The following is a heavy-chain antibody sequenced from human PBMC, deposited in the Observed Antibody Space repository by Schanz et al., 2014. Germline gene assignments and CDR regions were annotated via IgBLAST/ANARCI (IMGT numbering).Heavy chain of an antibody. Sequence: QVQLQESGPGLVKPSETLSLTCTVSGDSVNSNYWNWIRQSPGRGLEWIGHFYNPGSTNYNPSLKSRPTISIATSRTRAPLKLTSLTAADTAVYFCARNKYTSGWYYFDYWGQGVLVTVSS. CDR3: ARNKYTSGWYYFDY. D-gene: IGHD6-19*01. CDR2: FYNPGST. J-gene: IGHJ4*02. CDR1: GDSVNSNY. V-gene: IGHV4-59*08.